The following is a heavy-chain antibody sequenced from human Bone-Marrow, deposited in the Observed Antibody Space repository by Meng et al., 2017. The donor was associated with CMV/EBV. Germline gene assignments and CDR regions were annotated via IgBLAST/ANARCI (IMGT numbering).Heavy chain of an antibody. J-gene: IGHJ4*02. Sequence: SETLSLTCTVSGGSISSYYWSWIRQPPGKGLEWIGYIYYSGSTNYNPSLKSRVTVSVDTSKNQFSLKLSSATAADTAVYYCARDGPCGFAYWGQGTLVTVSS. V-gene: IGHV4-59*01. CDR3: ARDGPCGFAY. CDR2: IYYSGST. D-gene: IGHD2-21*01. CDR1: GGSISSYY.